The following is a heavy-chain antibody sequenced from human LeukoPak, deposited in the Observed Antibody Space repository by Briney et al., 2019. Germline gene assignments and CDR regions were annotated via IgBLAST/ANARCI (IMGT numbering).Heavy chain of an antibody. D-gene: IGHD6-13*01. J-gene: IGHJ4*02. CDR2: IYHSGST. CDR1: GGSISSSNW. V-gene: IGHV4-4*02. Sequence: PSETLSLTCAVSGGSISSSNWWSWVRQPPGKGLEWIGEIYHSGSTNYNPSLKSRVTISVDKSKNQFSLKLSSVTAADTAVYYCARVPVIAAAGPIDYWGQGTLVTVSS. CDR3: ARVPVIAAAGPIDY.